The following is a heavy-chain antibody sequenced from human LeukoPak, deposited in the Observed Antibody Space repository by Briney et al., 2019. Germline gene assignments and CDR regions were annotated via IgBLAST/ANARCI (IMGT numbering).Heavy chain of an antibody. CDR1: GFTFSSYG. CDR3: ARVGDTTAFDI. D-gene: IGHD1-26*01. V-gene: IGHV3-23*01. Sequence: GGSLRLSCAASGFTFSSYGMSWVRQAPGKGLEWVSAISGSGGSTYYADSVKGRFTISRDNSKNTLYLQMGSLRAEDMAVYYCARVGDTTAFDIWGQGTMVTVSS. J-gene: IGHJ3*02. CDR2: ISGSGGST.